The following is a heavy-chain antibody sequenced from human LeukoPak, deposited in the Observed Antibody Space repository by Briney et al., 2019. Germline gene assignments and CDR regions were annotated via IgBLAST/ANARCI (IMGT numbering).Heavy chain of an antibody. CDR2: MNPNSGKT. CDR1: GYTLTTYD. J-gene: IGHJ4*02. CDR3: ARETPSRYFDY. Sequence: ASVTVSCKASGYTLTTYDINWVRQAPGQGLEWMGWMNPNSGKTGYAQKFQDRITITRNTSISTAYMELSSLGPEDTAVYYCARETPSRYFDYWGQGTLVTVSS. V-gene: IGHV1-8*01. D-gene: IGHD4-23*01.